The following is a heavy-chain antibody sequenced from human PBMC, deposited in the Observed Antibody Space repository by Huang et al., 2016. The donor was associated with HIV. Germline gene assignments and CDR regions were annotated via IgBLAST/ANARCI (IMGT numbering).Heavy chain of an antibody. D-gene: IGHD5-18*01. V-gene: IGHV3-30*04. J-gene: IGHJ3*02. CDR3: ARAKDTWDAYDI. CDR1: GFPFNNHA. Sequence: QVQLVESGGGVVQPGRSLRLSCAAAGFPFNNHAMHWVRQAPGKGLDWVAVIANDGRKNYYADAVKGRFTIARDSSKSTLFLHMTSLRTDDTAVYYCARAKDTWDAYDIWGQGTMVIVSS. CDR2: IANDGRKN.